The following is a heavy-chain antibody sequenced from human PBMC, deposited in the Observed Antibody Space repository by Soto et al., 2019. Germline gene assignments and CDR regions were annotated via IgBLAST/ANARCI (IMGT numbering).Heavy chain of an antibody. D-gene: IGHD3-3*01. J-gene: IGHJ6*03. CDR1: GFTFSSYG. V-gene: IGHV3-33*01. CDR2: IWYDGSNK. CDR3: ARDYDFWSGPPRPDYMDV. Sequence: GGSLRLSCAASGFTFSSYGMHWVRQAPGKGLEWVAVIWYDGSNKYYADSVKGRFTISRDNSKNTLYLQMNSLRAEDTAVYYCARDYDFWSGPPRPDYMDVWGKGTTVTVSS.